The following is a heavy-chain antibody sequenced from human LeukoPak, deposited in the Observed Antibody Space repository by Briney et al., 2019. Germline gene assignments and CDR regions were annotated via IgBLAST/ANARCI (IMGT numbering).Heavy chain of an antibody. CDR3: ARDRDSSGWYEGFDY. J-gene: IGHJ4*02. V-gene: IGHV3-30-3*01. CDR1: GFTFSSSA. CDR2: ISYDGSNK. Sequence: SLRLSCAASGFTFSSSAMHWVRRAPDKGLEWVAVISYDGSNKYYSDSVKGRFTISRDNSKNTLYLQMNSLRADDTAVYYCARDRDSSGWYEGFDYWGQGTLVTVSS. D-gene: IGHD6-19*01.